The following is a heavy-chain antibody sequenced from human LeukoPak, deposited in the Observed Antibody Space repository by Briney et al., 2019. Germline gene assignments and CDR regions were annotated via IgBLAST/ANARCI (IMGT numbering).Heavy chain of an antibody. CDR1: GGTFSSYT. Sequence: ASVKVSCKASGGTFSSYTISWVRQAPGQGLEWMGRIIPILGIANYAQKFQGRVTITADKSTSTAYMELSSLRSEDTAVYYCASPRALYCSSTSCQTANGAFDIWGQGTMITVSS. J-gene: IGHJ3*02. D-gene: IGHD2-2*01. V-gene: IGHV1-69*02. CDR3: ASPRALYCSSTSCQTANGAFDI. CDR2: IIPILGIA.